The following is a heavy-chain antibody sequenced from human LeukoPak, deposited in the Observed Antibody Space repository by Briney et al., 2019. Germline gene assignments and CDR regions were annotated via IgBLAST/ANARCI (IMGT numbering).Heavy chain of an antibody. Sequence: PGGSLRLSCAASGFTFSSYGMHWVRQAPGKGLEWVAFIRYDGSNKYYADSVKGRFTISRDNSKNTLYLQMNSLRAEDTAVYYCVPRGDIVVVPAAKRDRSRDDYYYYMDVWGKGTTVTVSS. CDR3: VPRGDIVVVPAAKRDRSRDDYYYYMDV. V-gene: IGHV3-30*02. CDR1: GFTFSSYG. D-gene: IGHD2-2*01. J-gene: IGHJ6*03. CDR2: IRYDGSNK.